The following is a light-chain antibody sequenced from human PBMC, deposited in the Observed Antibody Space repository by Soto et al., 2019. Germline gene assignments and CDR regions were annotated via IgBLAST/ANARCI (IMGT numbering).Light chain of an antibody. CDR3: QQCGGSPT. J-gene: IGKJ1*01. CDR2: GAS. Sequence: EIVMTQSPATLSVSPGEGATLSCRASQSLSSNLAWYQQKPGQAPRLLIYGASTRATGIPARFSGSGSGTEFTLTISRLEPEDFAMYYCQQCGGSPTFGQGTKVDIK. V-gene: IGKV3-15*01. CDR1: QSLSSN.